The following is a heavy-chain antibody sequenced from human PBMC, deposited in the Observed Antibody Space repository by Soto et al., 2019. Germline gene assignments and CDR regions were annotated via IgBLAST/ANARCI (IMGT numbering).Heavy chain of an antibody. V-gene: IGHV3-23*01. CDR3: ARYVFGTAPDY. J-gene: IGHJ4*02. Sequence: GGSLRLSCASSGCTFSSYVMTWVRQAPGKGLEWVSSITGSGDNTYFADSVKGRFTISRDNSKNTLYLQMNSLRAEDTAVYYCARYVFGTAPDYWGQGTLVTVS. CDR2: ITGSGDNT. CDR1: GCTFSSYV. D-gene: IGHD2-21*01.